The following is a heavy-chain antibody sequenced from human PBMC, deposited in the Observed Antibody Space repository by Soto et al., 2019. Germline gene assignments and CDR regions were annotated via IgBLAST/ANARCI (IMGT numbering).Heavy chain of an antibody. CDR1: GFTFSSYS. CDR2: ISSSSSYI. D-gene: IGHD3-3*01. J-gene: IGHJ5*02. V-gene: IGHV3-21*01. Sequence: PGGSLRLSCAASGFTFSSYSMNWVRQAPGKGLEWVSSISSSSSYIYYADSVKGRFTISRDNAKNSLYLQMNSLRAEDTAVYYCARDIHYDFWMWFDPWGQGTLVTVSS. CDR3: ARDIHYDFWMWFDP.